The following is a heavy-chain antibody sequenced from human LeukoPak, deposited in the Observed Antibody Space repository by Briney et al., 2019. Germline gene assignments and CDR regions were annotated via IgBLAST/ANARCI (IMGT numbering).Heavy chain of an antibody. Sequence: SETLSLTCTVSGGSISNYYWSWIRQPPGQGLEWVGYIYYRGSTNYNPSLKSRVTISVDTSKNQFSLKLSSVTAADTAVYYCARSVEGYCSGGSCYYYSYYMDVWGKGTTVTVSS. D-gene: IGHD2-15*01. CDR1: GGSISNYY. CDR3: ARSVEGYCSGGSCYYYSYYMDV. CDR2: IYYRGST. J-gene: IGHJ6*03. V-gene: IGHV4-59*01.